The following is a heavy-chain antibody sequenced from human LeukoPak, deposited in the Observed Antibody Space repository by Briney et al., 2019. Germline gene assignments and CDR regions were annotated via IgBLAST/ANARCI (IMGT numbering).Heavy chain of an antibody. CDR2: IYTSGST. D-gene: IGHD3-16*01. CDR1: GGSISSYY. V-gene: IGHV4-4*09. J-gene: IGHJ4*02. Sequence: MSSETLSLTCTVSGGSISSYYWSWLRQPPGKGLEWIGYIYTSGSTNYNPSLKSRVTISVDTSKNQFSLKLSSVTAADTAVYYCARLRSYFDYWGQGTLVTVSS. CDR3: ARLRSYFDY.